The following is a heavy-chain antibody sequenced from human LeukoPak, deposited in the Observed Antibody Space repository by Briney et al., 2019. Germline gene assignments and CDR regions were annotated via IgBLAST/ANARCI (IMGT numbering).Heavy chain of an antibody. V-gene: IGHV1-69*13. CDR2: IIPIFGTA. CDR1: GYTFTSYG. D-gene: IGHD3-22*01. J-gene: IGHJ6*02. Sequence: SVKVSCKASGYTFTSYGISWVRQAPGQGLEWMGGIIPIFGTANYAQKFQGRVTITADESTSTAYMELSSLRSEDTAVYYCALGYYDSSGSVYYYGMDVWGQGTTVTVSS. CDR3: ALGYYDSSGSVYYYGMDV.